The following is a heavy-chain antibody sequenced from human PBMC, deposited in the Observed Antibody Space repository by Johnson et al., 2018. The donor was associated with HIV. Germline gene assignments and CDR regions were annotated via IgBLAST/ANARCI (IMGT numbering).Heavy chain of an antibody. J-gene: IGHJ3*02. D-gene: IGHD3-22*01. CDR1: GFTFDDYA. Sequence: VQLVESGGGLVQPGRSLRLSCAASGFTFDDYAMHWVRQAPGKGLEWVSGISWNSGNIAYAGSVRGRFTISRDNAKNSLFLKMNSLRVEDTALYYCYTWDGSGSHAFDICGQGTMVTVSS. CDR3: YTWDGSGSHAFDI. V-gene: IGHV3-9*01. CDR2: ISWNSGNI.